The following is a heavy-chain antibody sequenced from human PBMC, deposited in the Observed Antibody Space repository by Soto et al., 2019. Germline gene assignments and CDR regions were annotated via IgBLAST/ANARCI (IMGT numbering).Heavy chain of an antibody. J-gene: IGHJ4*02. CDR3: ARTSRFDC. D-gene: IGHD6-6*01. Sequence: SETLSLTCAAYCGSFSSYYWSWIRQPPGKGLEWIGEINHSGSTNYNPSLKSRVTMSVDTSKNQFSLKLSSVTAADTAVYYCARTSRFDCWGQGTLVTVSS. V-gene: IGHV4-34*01. CDR1: CGSFSSYY. CDR2: INHSGST.